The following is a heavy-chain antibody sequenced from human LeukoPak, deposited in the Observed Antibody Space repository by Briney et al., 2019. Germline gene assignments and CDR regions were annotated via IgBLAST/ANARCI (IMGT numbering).Heavy chain of an antibody. V-gene: IGHV3-11*01. CDR2: ISSSGSTI. CDR3: ARVGYCSSTSCYPFDAYNWFDP. D-gene: IGHD2-2*01. CDR1: GFTFSDYY. Sequence: GGSLRLSCAASGFTFSDYYMSWIRQAPGKGLEWVSYISSSGSTIYYADSVKGRFTISRDNAKNSLYLRMNSLRAEDTAVYYCARVGYCSSTSCYPFDAYNWFDPWGQGTLVTVSS. J-gene: IGHJ5*02.